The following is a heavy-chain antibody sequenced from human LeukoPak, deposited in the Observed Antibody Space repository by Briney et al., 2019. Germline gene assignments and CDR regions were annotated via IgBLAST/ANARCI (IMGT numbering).Heavy chain of an antibody. Sequence: ASVKVSCKASGYTFTSYYMHWVRQAPGQGLEWMGIINPSGGSTSYAQKFQGRVTMTRDTSTSTVYMELSSLRSKDTAVYYCARCTAGYSSGWEHFDYWGQGTLVTVSS. J-gene: IGHJ4*02. CDR2: INPSGGST. CDR1: GYTFTSYY. CDR3: ARCTAGYSSGWEHFDY. D-gene: IGHD6-19*01. V-gene: IGHV1-46*01.